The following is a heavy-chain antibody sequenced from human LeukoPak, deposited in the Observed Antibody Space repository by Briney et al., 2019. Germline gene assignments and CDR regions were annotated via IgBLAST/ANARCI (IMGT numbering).Heavy chain of an antibody. Sequence: PGGSLRLSCAASGFTFSNYYMSWIRQAPGKGLEWVSYISSSGTYTKYADSVKGRFTISRDNAKNSLYLQMNSLRVEGTAVYYCARDLSPGSGGSWVRDYWGQGTLVTVSS. D-gene: IGHD2-15*01. V-gene: IGHV3-11*06. CDR2: ISSSGTYT. CDR3: ARDLSPGSGGSWVRDY. J-gene: IGHJ4*02. CDR1: GFTFSNYY.